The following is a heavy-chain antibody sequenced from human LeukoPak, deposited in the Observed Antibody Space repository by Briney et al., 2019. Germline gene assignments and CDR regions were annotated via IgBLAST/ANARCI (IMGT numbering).Heavy chain of an antibody. CDR1: GGSISSYY. CDR2: VYYSGST. V-gene: IGHV4-59*08. D-gene: IGHD6-6*01. J-gene: IGHJ4*02. CDR3: ARLPPLYSSSTTPAYYFDY. Sequence: KPSETLSLTCTVSGGSISSYYWSWVRQPPGKGLEWIGNVYYSGSTNYNPSLRSRVTISVDTSKNQFSLKLTSVTAADTAVYFCARLPPLYSSSTTPAYYFDYWGQGTLVTVSS.